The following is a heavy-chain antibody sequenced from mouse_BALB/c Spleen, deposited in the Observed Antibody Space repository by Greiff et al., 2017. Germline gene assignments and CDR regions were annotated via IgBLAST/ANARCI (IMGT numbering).Heavy chain of an antibody. CDR2: IDPSDSET. D-gene: IGHD2-1*01. V-gene: IGHV1S126*01. CDR3: ARSYGNPHYYAMDY. CDR1: GYSFTSYW. J-gene: IGHJ4*01. Sequence: QVQLQQSGPQLVRPGASVKISCKASGYSFTSYWMHWVKQRPGQGLEWIGMIDPSDSETRLNQKFKDKATLTVDKSSSTAYMQLSSPTSEDSAVYYCARSYGNPHYYAMDYWGQGTSVTVSS.